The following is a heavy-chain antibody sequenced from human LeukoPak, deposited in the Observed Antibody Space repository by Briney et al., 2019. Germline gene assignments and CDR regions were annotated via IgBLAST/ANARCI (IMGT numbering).Heavy chain of an antibody. J-gene: IGHJ4*02. CDR3: ARDAGTMVRGVLHGQPPTPDY. CDR1: GFTFSSYS. D-gene: IGHD3-10*01. CDR2: ISSSSSTI. Sequence: GGSLRLSCAASGFTFSSYSMNWVRQAPGKGLEWVSYISSSSSTIYYADSVKGRFTISRDNAKNSLYLRMNSLRDEDTAVYYCARDAGTMVRGVLHGQPPTPDYWGQGTLVTVSS. V-gene: IGHV3-48*02.